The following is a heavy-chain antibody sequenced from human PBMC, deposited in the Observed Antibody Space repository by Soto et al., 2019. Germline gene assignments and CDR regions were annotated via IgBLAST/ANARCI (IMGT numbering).Heavy chain of an antibody. CDR2: IIPIFGTA. D-gene: IGHD2-15*01. CDR1: GGTFSSYA. Sequence: QVQLVQSGAEVKKPGSSVKVSCKASGGTFSSYAISWVRQAPGQGLEWMGGIIPIFGTANYAQKFQGRVTITADESTSTAYMELSRLRSEDTAVYYCARASDCSGGSCYPIYYYYYGMDVWGQGTTVTVSS. CDR3: ARASDCSGGSCYPIYYYYYGMDV. J-gene: IGHJ6*02. V-gene: IGHV1-69*01.